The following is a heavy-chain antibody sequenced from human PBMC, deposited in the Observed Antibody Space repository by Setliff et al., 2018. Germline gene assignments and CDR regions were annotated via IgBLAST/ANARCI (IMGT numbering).Heavy chain of an antibody. CDR2: ISDIGDNT. D-gene: IGHD2-15*01. Sequence: GGSLRLSCAASGFMFSTYAMSWVRQAPGKGLEWVSAISDIGDNTYYTASVRGRFTISRDNSRRTLYLQMISRRPDDRAVYYCAKRGAATGPYYFDYWGQGTLVPVS. J-gene: IGHJ4*02. CDR1: GFMFSTYA. V-gene: IGHV3-23*01. CDR3: AKRGAATGPYYFDY.